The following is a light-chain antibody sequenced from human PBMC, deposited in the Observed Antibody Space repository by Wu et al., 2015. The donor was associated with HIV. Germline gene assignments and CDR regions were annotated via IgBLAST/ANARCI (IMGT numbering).Light chain of an antibody. Sequence: DIQMTQSPSSLSASVGDRVTITCRASQSISSYLNWYQQKPGKAPKLLIYAASSLQSGVPSRFSGSGSGTDFTLTISRLEPEDFAVYYCHQYGRSPPFTFGPGTKVDIK. J-gene: IGKJ3*01. CDR2: AAS. V-gene: IGKV1-39*01. CDR1: QSISSY. CDR3: HQYGRSPPFT.